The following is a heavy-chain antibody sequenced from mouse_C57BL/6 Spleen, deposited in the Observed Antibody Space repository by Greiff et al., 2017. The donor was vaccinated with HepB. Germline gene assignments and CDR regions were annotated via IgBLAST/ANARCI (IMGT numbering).Heavy chain of an antibody. V-gene: IGHV1-85*01. CDR2: IYPRDGST. J-gene: IGHJ3*01. D-gene: IGHD1-1*01. CDR1: GYTFTSYD. Sequence: QVQLKQSGPELVKPGASVKLSCKASGYTFTSYDINWVKQRPGQGLEWIGWIYPRDGSTKYNEKFKGKATLTVDTSSSTAYMELHSLTSEDSAVYFCARGNYYGSSLNWGQGTLVTVSA. CDR3: ARGNYYGSSLN.